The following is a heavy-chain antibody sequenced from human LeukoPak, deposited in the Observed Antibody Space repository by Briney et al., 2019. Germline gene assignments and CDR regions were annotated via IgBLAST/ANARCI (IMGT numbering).Heavy chain of an antibody. CDR2: IKQDGSEK. Sequence: GGSLRLSCAASGFTFSSYCMSWVRQAPGKGLEWVANIKQDGSEKYYVDSVKGRFTISRDNAKNSLYLQMNSLRAEDTAVYYCASDGDQYSSPDYWGQGTLVTVSS. CDR1: GFTFSSYC. D-gene: IGHD6-6*01. V-gene: IGHV3-7*03. CDR3: ASDGDQYSSPDY. J-gene: IGHJ4*02.